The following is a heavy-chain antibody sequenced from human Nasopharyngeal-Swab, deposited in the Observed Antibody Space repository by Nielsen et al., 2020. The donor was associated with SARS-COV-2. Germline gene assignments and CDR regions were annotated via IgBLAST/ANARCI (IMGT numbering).Heavy chain of an antibody. D-gene: IGHD1-7*01. V-gene: IGHV3-7*01. CDR3: ATNWDYRFDY. J-gene: IGHJ4*02. Sequence: GGSLRLSCAASRFTFSDYCMSWVRQAPGKGLEWVANIAQDGSESHYVDSVKGRFTISRDNAWNSLYLQMNSLRAEDTAVYYCATNWDYRFDYWGQGTLVTVSS. CDR2: IAQDGSES. CDR1: RFTFSDYC.